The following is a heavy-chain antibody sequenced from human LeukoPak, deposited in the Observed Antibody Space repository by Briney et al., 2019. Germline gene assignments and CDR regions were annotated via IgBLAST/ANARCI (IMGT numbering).Heavy chain of an antibody. CDR3: ARLPQGYCSGGSCDY. Sequence: PSETLSLTCTVSGGSIYTSTYWGWIRQPPGKGLEWIGSMFYSGSTFYNPSLKSRVTISVDTPKNQFSLNLSSVTAADTAVYYCARLPQGYCSGGSCDYWGQGTLVTVSS. CDR1: GGSIYTSTY. J-gene: IGHJ4*02. D-gene: IGHD2-15*01. CDR2: MFYSGST. V-gene: IGHV4-39*01.